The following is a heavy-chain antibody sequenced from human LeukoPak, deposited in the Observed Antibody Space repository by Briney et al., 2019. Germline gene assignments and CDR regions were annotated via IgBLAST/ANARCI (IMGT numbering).Heavy chain of an antibody. D-gene: IGHD2-2*01. Sequence: GGSLRLSCAVSGFTFSSYWMNWVRQAPGKGLEWVASIRQDGGEKSYVDSVKGRFTISRDNAKNSLYLQMNSLRAEDTAVYYCARGAVGVVVPAAQARFDPWGQGTLVTVSS. CDR1: GFTFSSYW. CDR2: IRQDGGEK. CDR3: ARGAVGVVVPAAQARFDP. V-gene: IGHV3-7*01. J-gene: IGHJ5*02.